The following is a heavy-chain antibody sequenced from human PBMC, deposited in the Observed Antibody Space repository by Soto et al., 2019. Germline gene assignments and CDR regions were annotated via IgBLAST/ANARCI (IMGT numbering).Heavy chain of an antibody. Sequence: GGSLRLSCVFSGFTFSNYGINWVRQAPGKGLEWVSTVSKSDYTYYSDSVKGRFTISRDNAKNSVSLQMNTLRAEDTAVYYCAREDSIIIPAVSDFWGQGTLVTVSS. CDR3: AREDSIIIPAVSDF. CDR2: VSKSDYT. J-gene: IGHJ4*02. V-gene: IGHV3-21*01. D-gene: IGHD2-2*01. CDR1: GFTFSNYG.